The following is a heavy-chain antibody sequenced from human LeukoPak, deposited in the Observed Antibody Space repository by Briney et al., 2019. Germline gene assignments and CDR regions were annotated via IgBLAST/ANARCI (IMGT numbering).Heavy chain of an antibody. CDR3: ARTPDGADY. CDR1: GFTFNNYW. CDR2: IKQDGTEI. V-gene: IGHV3-7*01. Sequence: GGSLRLSCAASGFTFNNYWMTWFRQAPGRGLEWVANIKQDGTEIFYVDSVRGRFIISRDNAENSLYLQMNSLRVEDTAVYYCARTPDGADYWGQGTLVTVSS. D-gene: IGHD3-10*01. J-gene: IGHJ4*02.